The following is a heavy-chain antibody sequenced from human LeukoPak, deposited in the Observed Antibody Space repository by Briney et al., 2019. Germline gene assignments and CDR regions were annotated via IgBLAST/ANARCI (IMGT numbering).Heavy chain of an antibody. D-gene: IGHD3-3*01. CDR3: ARVRSYDFWSGYFDY. J-gene: IGHJ4*02. CDR1: GFTFSDYY. Sequence: GETLRLSCAVSGFTFSDYYTSWIRQAQGKGRGWVSYISSSCSTKYYAESVKGGFTISRDNAKNSLYLQMNSLRAEDTAVYYCARVRSYDFWSGYFDYWGQGTLVTVSS. V-gene: IGHV3-11*01. CDR2: ISSSCSTK.